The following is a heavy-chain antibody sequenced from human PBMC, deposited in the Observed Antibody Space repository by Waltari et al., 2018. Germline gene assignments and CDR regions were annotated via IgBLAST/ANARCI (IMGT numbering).Heavy chain of an antibody. J-gene: IGHJ5*02. V-gene: IGHV4-38-2*02. CDR3: ARDDYKRRGWFDP. Sequence: QVQLQESGPGLVKPSETLSLTCTVSGYSISSGYYWGWIRQPPGKGLEWIGSIYHSGSTYYNPSLKGRVTISVDTSKNQFSLKLSSVTAADTAVYYCARDDYKRRGWFDPWGQGTLVTVSS. CDR2: IYHSGST. CDR1: GYSISSGYY. D-gene: IGHD4-4*01.